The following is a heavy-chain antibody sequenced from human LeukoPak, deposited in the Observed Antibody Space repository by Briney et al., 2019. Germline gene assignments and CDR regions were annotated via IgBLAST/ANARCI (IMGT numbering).Heavy chain of an antibody. CDR1: GGSISSSSHY. CDR2: INYSGST. Sequence: SETLSLTCTVSGGSISSSSHYWSWIRQPPGKGLEWIASINYSGSTYYNPSLKSRVTISVDTSKNQFSLKLSSVTAADTAVYYCARERGCSGGSCYRHDAFDIWGQGTMVTVSS. D-gene: IGHD2-15*01. V-gene: IGHV4-39*07. J-gene: IGHJ3*02. CDR3: ARERGCSGGSCYRHDAFDI.